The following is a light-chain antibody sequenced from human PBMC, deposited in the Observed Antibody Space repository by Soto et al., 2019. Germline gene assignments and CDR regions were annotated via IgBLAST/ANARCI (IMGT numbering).Light chain of an antibody. CDR1: SSDVGGYNY. CDR2: EVN. V-gene: IGLV2-8*01. CDR3: SSYSGSNGLL. Sequence: QSVLTQPPSASGSPGQSVTISCTGTSSDVGGYNYVSWYQQHPGKAPKLMIYEVNKRPSGVPDRFSGSKSGNTASLTVSGLQAEDEAHYYCSSYSGSNGLLFGGGTKLTVL. J-gene: IGLJ2*01.